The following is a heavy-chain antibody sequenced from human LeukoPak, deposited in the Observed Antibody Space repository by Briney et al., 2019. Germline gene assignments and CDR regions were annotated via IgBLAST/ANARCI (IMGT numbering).Heavy chain of an antibody. J-gene: IGHJ5*02. CDR2: IYYTGST. Sequence: SETLSLTCTVSGGSISSSSYYWSWVRQPPGKGLEWIGYIYYTGSTDYNPSLKSRVTMSVDTSKNQFSLKLSSVTAADAAVYSCARGSVRGEFDPWGQGTLVTVSS. V-gene: IGHV4-61*01. D-gene: IGHD3-10*01. CDR3: ARGSVRGEFDP. CDR1: GGSISSSSYY.